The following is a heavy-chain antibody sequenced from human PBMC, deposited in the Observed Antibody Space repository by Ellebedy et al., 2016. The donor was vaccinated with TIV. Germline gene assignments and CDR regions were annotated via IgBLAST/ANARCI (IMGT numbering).Heavy chain of an antibody. D-gene: IGHD2-15*01. V-gene: IGHV3-30*02. Sequence: GESLKISCAASGFIFSHYGMHWVRQAPGKGLEWVAFTNYDGSNKYYADSVTGRFTVSRDDSKNTLYLRMNSLRAEDTAVYYCAKNGAGSRLPNFFDYWGQGTLVTVSS. CDR1: GFIFSHYG. CDR2: TNYDGSNK. CDR3: AKNGAGSRLPNFFDY. J-gene: IGHJ4*02.